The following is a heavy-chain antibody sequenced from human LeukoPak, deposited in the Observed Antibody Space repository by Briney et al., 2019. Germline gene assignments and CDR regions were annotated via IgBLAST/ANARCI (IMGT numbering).Heavy chain of an antibody. D-gene: IGHD1-26*01. V-gene: IGHV3-7*01. CDR1: GFTFSSYA. J-gene: IGHJ4*02. CDR2: MNIDGSEK. Sequence: GGSLRLSCAASGFTFSSYAMSWVRQAPGKRPEWVANMNIDGSEKYYADSVKGRFTISRDNARSTLYLQMNGLRVEDTAVYYCARDPVEWELLLDYWGQGTLVTVSS. CDR3: ARDPVEWELLLDY.